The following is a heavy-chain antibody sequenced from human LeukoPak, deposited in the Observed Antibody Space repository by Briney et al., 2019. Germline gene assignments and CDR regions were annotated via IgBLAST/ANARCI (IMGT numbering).Heavy chain of an antibody. V-gene: IGHV5-51*01. Sequence: GESLKISCKGSGYNFTNYWIGWVRQMPGKGLEWMGIIYPGESDTRYSPSFQGQVTISADKSINTAYVQWSSPKASDTAMYFCARQSGYWNYIDYWGQGTLVTISS. CDR1: GYNFTNYW. J-gene: IGHJ4*02. CDR3: ARQSGYWNYIDY. D-gene: IGHD5-12*01. CDR2: IYPGESDT.